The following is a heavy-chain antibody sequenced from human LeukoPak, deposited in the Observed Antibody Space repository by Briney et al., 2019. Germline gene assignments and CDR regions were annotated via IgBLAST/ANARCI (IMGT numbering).Heavy chain of an antibody. V-gene: IGHV1-8*02. D-gene: IGHD7-27*01. CDR1: GYTFTSYY. J-gene: IGHJ4*02. CDR2: MSPNSGDT. Sequence: ASVNVSCKASGYTFTSYYMHWVRQAPGQGLEWMGWMSPNSGDTGYAQKFQDRVTMTRNTSISTAYMELSSLRSDDTAVYSSARAPTNWGYDYWGPGTLVTVSS. CDR3: ARAPTNWGYDY.